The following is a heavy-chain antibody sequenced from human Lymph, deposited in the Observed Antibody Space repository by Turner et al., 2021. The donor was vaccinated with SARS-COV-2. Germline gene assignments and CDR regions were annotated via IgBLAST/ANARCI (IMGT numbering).Heavy chain of an antibody. CDR3: AKDPNWYVLSAVDY. D-gene: IGHD1-1*01. Sequence: QVHLVESGGGVVQPGRSLRLACQASGFTFSSYAMYWFRQAPGKGLEWVAVISYDGNNKFYADSVKGRFTISRDNSKNTLYLQMNSLRAEDTAVYYCAKDPNWYVLSAVDYWGQGTLVTVSS. CDR2: ISYDGNNK. V-gene: IGHV3-30-3*02. CDR1: GFTFSSYA. J-gene: IGHJ4*02.